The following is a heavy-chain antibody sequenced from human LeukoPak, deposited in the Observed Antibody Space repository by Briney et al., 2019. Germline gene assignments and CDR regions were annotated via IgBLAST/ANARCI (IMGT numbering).Heavy chain of an antibody. J-gene: IGHJ4*02. V-gene: IGHV4-61*08. CDR3: ARGGEYGDYQFFDY. D-gene: IGHD4-17*01. CDR1: SGSVSSGGYY. CDR2: IYYSGST. Sequence: SETLSLTCTVSSGSVSSGGYYWSWIRQPPGKGLEWIGYIYYSGSTNYNPSLRSRVTISVDTPKNQFSLKLSAVTAADTAVYYCARGGEYGDYQFFDYWGQGTLVTVSS.